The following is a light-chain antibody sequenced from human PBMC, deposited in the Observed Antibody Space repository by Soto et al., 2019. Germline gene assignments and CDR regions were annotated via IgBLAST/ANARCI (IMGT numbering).Light chain of an antibody. V-gene: IGKV1-5*03. Sequence: DIQMTQSPSTLSASVGDRVTIACRASQSISSWLAWYQQKPGKAPKLLIYKASSLESGVPSRFSGSGSGTEFTLIISSLQPDDFATYYCQQYNSYSPWTFGQRTKVEVK. J-gene: IGKJ1*01. CDR1: QSISSW. CDR2: KAS. CDR3: QQYNSYSPWT.